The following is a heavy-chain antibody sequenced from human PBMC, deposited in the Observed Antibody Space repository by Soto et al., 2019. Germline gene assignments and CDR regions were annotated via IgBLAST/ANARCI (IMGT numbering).Heavy chain of an antibody. CDR3: ARDHSPHGSGSYPFDY. J-gene: IGHJ4*02. V-gene: IGHV1-18*01. Sequence: QVQLVQSGAEVKKPGASVKVSCKASGYTFTSYGISWVLQAPGQGLEWMGWISAYNGNTNYAQKLQGRVTMTTDTSTSTAYMELRSLRSDDTAVYYCARDHSPHGSGSYPFDYWGQGTLVTVSS. CDR2: ISAYNGNT. D-gene: IGHD3-10*01. CDR1: GYTFTSYG.